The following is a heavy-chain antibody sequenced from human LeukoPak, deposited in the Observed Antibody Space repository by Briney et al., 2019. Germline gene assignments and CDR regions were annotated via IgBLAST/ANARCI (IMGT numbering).Heavy chain of an antibody. Sequence: PSETLSLTCAVSGGSISSNSYYWGWIRQPPGKGLEWIGSIYYSGSTYYNPSLKSRVTISVDTSKNQFSLKLSSVTAADTAVYYCAREGSGSYYNFDYWGQGTLVTVSS. V-gene: IGHV4-39*02. J-gene: IGHJ4*02. D-gene: IGHD3-10*01. CDR3: AREGSGSYYNFDY. CDR2: IYYSGST. CDR1: GGSISSNSYY.